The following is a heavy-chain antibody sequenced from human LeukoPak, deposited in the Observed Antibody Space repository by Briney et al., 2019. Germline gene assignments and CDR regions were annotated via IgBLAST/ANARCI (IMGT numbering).Heavy chain of an antibody. CDR3: ASGDFYYDYVWGSYRFDY. V-gene: IGHV4-59*08. D-gene: IGHD3-16*02. CDR1: GGSISTYY. CDR2: IYYSGST. J-gene: IGHJ4*02. Sequence: SETLSLTCSVSGGSISTYYWNWMRQPPGKGLEWIGYIYYSGSTNYNPSLKSRVTISVDTSKNQFSLKLSSVTAADTAVYYCASGDFYYDYVWGSYRFDYWGQGTLVTVSS.